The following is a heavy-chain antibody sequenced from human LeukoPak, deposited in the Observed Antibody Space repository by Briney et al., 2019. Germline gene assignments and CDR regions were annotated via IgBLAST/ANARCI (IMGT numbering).Heavy chain of an antibody. CDR3: ARAQIAVAGTYYMDV. Sequence: SETLSLTCAAYGGSFSGYYWNWIRQPPGKGLEWMGEINHSGSNNYNPSLTTRVTTSVDTSKNQFSLKLSSVTAADTAVYYCARAQIAVAGTYYMDVWGKGTTVTVSS. CDR2: INHSGSN. CDR1: GGSFSGYY. J-gene: IGHJ6*03. D-gene: IGHD6-13*01. V-gene: IGHV4-34*01.